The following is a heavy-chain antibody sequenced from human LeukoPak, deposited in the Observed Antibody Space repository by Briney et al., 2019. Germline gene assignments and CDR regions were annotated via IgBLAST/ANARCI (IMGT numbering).Heavy chain of an antibody. J-gene: IGHJ6*02. CDR1: GFTFSSYS. D-gene: IGHD2-2*01. CDR2: ISSSSSYI. CDR3: AREVGSTSEYYYYGMDV. Sequence: GGSLRLSCAASGFTFSSYSMNWVRQAPGKGLEWVSSISSSSSYIYYADSVKGRFTISRDNAKNSLYLQMNSLRAEDTAVYYCAREVGSTSEYYYYGMDVWGQGTTVTVSS. V-gene: IGHV3-21*01.